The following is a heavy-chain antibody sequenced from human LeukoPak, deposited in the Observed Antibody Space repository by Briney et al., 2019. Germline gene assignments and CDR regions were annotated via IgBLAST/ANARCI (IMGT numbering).Heavy chain of an antibody. CDR2: IRRRAYGGAA. V-gene: IGHV3-49*04. Sequence: GGSLRLSCTTSGFAFDDFAMSWVRQPAGKGLEWVGFIRRRAYGGAAEYAASVKGRFIISRDDSKGIGYLQMNSLKTEDTAVYYCSRNGLVDFGYWGQGSRVIVSP. CDR3: SRNGLVDFGY. J-gene: IGHJ4*02. CDR1: GFAFDDFA.